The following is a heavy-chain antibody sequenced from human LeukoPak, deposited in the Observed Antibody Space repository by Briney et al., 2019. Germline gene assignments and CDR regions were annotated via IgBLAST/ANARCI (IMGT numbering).Heavy chain of an antibody. D-gene: IGHD3-22*01. CDR1: GYTFTSYG. CDR3: ARGYVYYDSSGGTGRSYYYYYYGMDV. J-gene: IGHJ6*02. V-gene: IGHV1-18*01. CDR2: ISAYNGNT. Sequence: ASVKVSCKASGYTFTSYGISWVRQAPGQGLEWMGWISAYNGNTNYAQKLQGRVTMTTDTSTSTAYMELRSLRSDDTAVYYCARGYVYYDSSGGTGRSYYYYYYGMDVWGQGTTVTVSS.